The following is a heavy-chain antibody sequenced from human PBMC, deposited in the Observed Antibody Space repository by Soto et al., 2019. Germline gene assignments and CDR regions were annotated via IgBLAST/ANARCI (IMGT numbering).Heavy chain of an antibody. Sequence: LRLSCAASGFTFIMYWMHWVRQVPGKGPEWVSRINDDGSSTNYADSVKGRFTISRDNAKNTLYLQMNDLRAEDTAVYYCTRGPRSTSTGTGAFWGQGTLVTVSS. D-gene: IGHD1-1*01. CDR3: TRGPRSTSTGTGAF. V-gene: IGHV3-74*01. CDR1: GFTFIMYW. CDR2: INDDGSST. J-gene: IGHJ4*02.